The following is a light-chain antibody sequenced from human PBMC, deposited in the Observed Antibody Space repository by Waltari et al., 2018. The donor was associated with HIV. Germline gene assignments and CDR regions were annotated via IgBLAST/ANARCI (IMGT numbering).Light chain of an antibody. Sequence: EIVLTQSPDTLSVSPGERVTLSCRASQRVDSNFAWYHQKPGQAPRLLIFGTSSRAAGIPARISGSGSETESTLTISSLQSEDFAVYYCQQYNSWPWTFGQGTKVEVK. CDR2: GTS. V-gene: IGKV3-15*01. CDR1: QRVDSN. J-gene: IGKJ1*01. CDR3: QQYNSWPWT.